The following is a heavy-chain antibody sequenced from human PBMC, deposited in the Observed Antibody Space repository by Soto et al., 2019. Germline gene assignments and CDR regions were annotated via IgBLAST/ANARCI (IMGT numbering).Heavy chain of an antibody. CDR3: ARGNYYDILTGYYSARLGMDV. D-gene: IGHD3-9*01. CDR1: GGSFSGYY. CDR2: INHSGST. J-gene: IGHJ6*02. V-gene: IGHV4-34*01. Sequence: PSETLSLTCAVYGGSFSGYYWSWIRQPPGKGLEWIGEINHSGSTNYNPSLKSRVTISVDTSKNQFSLKLSSVTAADTAVYYCARGNYYDILTGYYSARLGMDVWGQGTTVTVSS.